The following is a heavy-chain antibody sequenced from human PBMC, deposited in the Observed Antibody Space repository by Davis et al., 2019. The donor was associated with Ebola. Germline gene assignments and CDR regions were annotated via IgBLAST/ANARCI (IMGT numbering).Heavy chain of an antibody. J-gene: IGHJ6*02. V-gene: IGHV4-59*08. CDR2: IYYSGST. D-gene: IGHD6-13*01. CDR3: ARLGGWAVAAAGRYYYYYYGMDV. Sequence: SETLSLTCTVSGGSISSYYWSWIRQPPGKGLEWIGYIYYSGSTNYNPSLKSRVTISVDTSKNQFSLKLSSVTAADTAVYYCARLGGWAVAAAGRYYYYYYGMDVWGQGTTVTVSS. CDR1: GGSISSYY.